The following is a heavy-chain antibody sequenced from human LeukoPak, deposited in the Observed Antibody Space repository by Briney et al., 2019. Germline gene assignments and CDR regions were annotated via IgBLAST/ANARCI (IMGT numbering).Heavy chain of an antibody. Sequence: GGSLRLSCAASGFTFSSYEMNWVRQAPGKGLEWVANIKEDGSEENYVDSVKGRFTISRDNAKNSLYLQMNSLRAEDTAVYYCAKYNWNYAFDIRGQGTMVTVSS. J-gene: IGHJ3*02. V-gene: IGHV3-7*01. CDR2: IKEDGSEE. CDR3: AKYNWNYAFDI. CDR1: GFTFSSYE. D-gene: IGHD1-7*01.